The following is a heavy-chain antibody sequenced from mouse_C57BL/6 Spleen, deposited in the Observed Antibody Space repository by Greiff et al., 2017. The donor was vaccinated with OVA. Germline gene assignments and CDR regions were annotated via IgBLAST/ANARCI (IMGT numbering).Heavy chain of an antibody. CDR3: ARAGAVVCAMDY. CDR2: INPGSGGT. D-gene: IGHD1-1*01. J-gene: IGHJ4*01. V-gene: IGHV1-54*01. CDR1: GYAFTNYL. Sequence: QVQLQQSGAELVRPGTSVKVSCKASGYAFTNYLIEWVKQRPGQGLEWIGVINPGSGGTNYNEKFKGKATLTVDKSSSTAYMQLSSLTSEDSADCFCARAGAVVCAMDYWGQGTSVTVSS.